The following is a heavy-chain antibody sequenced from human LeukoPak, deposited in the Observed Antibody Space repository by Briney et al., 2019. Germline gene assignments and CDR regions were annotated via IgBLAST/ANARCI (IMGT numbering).Heavy chain of an antibody. CDR3: AKLGCTGTFCYANY. CDR1: GFTFSDYA. Sequence: GGSLRLSCAASGFTFSDYAMTWVRQTPGKGLEWVSVISGGGDSADYADSMKGRLTISRDNSKNTLYLQMNSLRAEDTALYYCAKLGCTGTFCYANYWGQGTLVTVSS. CDR2: ISGGGDSA. D-gene: IGHD2-2*01. J-gene: IGHJ4*02. V-gene: IGHV3-23*01.